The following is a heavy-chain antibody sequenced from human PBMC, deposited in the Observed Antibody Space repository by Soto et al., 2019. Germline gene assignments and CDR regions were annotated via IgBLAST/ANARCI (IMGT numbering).Heavy chain of an antibody. CDR2: IIPIFGTA. V-gene: IGHV1-69*13. Sequence: SVKVSCKASGGTFSSYAISWVRQAPGQGLEWMGGIIPIFGTANYAQKFQGRVTITADESTSTAYMELSSLRSEDTAVYYCARSRADYDSSGYYFDYWGQGTLVTVSS. D-gene: IGHD3-22*01. CDR1: GGTFSSYA. CDR3: ARSRADYDSSGYYFDY. J-gene: IGHJ4*02.